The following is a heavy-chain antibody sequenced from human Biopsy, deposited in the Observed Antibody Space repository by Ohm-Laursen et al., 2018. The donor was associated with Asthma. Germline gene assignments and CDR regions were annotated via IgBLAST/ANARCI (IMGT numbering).Heavy chain of an antibody. J-gene: IGHJ4*02. CDR3: AKDVFPGWELRRGPDY. CDR1: GFTFSNYG. Sequence: SLRLSCAASGFTFSNYGMHWVRQAPGKELDWVAVISFDGSNKNYTDSVEGRFTISRDNSRNTLHLQMNSLRAEDPAVYYCAKDVFPGWELRRGPDYWGQGTLVTVSS. D-gene: IGHD1-26*01. V-gene: IGHV3-30*18. CDR2: ISFDGSNK.